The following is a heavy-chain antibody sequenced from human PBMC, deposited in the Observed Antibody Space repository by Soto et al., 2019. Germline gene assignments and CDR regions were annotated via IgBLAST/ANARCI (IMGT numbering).Heavy chain of an antibody. CDR3: TREAHGGNFES. Sequence: QVQLVQSGAEVKKPGSSVKVSCKVSGGRFNTNAISWLRQAPGQGLEWVGGIIAIFDKANYAQKFQDRVTMTADESRGTVYSELSSLRSDGSAVYFCTREAHGGNFESWGQGTLVTVSS. V-gene: IGHV1-69*12. D-gene: IGHD2-15*01. J-gene: IGHJ4*02. CDR2: IIAIFDKA. CDR1: GGRFNTNA.